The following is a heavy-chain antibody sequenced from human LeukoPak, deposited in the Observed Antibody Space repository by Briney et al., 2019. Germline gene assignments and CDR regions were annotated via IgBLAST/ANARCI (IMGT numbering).Heavy chain of an antibody. CDR2: IYYSGRT. Sequence: SETLSLTCTVSGGSISSYYWSWIRQPPGKGLEGIGYIYYSGRTNYNPSPKSRATISVYTSKKQVSLKLSSVTPAATAVYYCARVGGYSSSSFGLPWVRDDAFDIWGQGTMVTVSS. J-gene: IGHJ3*02. V-gene: IGHV4-59*01. CDR1: GGSISSYY. CDR3: ARVGGYSSSSFGLPWVRDDAFDI. D-gene: IGHD6-6*01.